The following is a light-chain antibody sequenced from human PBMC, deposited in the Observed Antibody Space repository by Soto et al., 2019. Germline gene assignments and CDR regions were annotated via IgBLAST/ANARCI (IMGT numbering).Light chain of an antibody. J-gene: IGKJ4*01. Sequence: DVVLTQSPLSLPVTPGEPASITCRSSQSLLYSNGYIYLDWSVQKPGQSPQLLIFLGANRASGVHDRFSGSVSGTDFTLSISRVEADDVGVYYCMQSRQIPRTFGGGTKVEIK. V-gene: IGKV2-28*01. CDR3: MQSRQIPRT. CDR2: LGA. CDR1: QSLLYSNGYIY.